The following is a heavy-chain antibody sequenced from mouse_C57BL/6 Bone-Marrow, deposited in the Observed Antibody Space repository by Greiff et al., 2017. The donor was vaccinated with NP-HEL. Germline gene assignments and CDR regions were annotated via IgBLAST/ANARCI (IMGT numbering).Heavy chain of an antibody. J-gene: IGHJ1*03. D-gene: IGHD1-1*02. V-gene: IGHV1-19*01. CDR1: GYTFTDYY. CDR2: INPYNGGT. Sequence: EVQLQESGPVLVKPGASVKMSCKASGYTFTDYYMNWVKQSHGKSLEWIGVINPYNGGTSYNQKFKGKATLTVDKSSSTAYMELNSLTSEDSAVYYCARGGNWYFEVWGTGTTVTVSA. CDR3: ARGGNWYFEV.